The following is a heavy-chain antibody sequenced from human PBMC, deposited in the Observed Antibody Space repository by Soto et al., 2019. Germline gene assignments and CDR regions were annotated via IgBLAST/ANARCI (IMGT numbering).Heavy chain of an antibody. D-gene: IGHD2-15*01. CDR2: IYYSGST. V-gene: IGHV4-31*03. J-gene: IGHJ4*02. CDR3: ARGPVDVVVVVAATFFDY. Sequence: PSETLSLTCTVSGGSISSGNYYWTWIRQHPGKGLEWIGYIYYSGSTYYSPSLKSRVTISVDTSKNQFSLNLSSVVAADTAVYYCARGPVDVVVVVAATFFDYWGQGTLVTVSS. CDR1: GGSISSGNYY.